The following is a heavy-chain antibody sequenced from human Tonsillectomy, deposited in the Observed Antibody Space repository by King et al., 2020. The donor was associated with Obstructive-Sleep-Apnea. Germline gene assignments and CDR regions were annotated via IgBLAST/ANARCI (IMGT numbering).Heavy chain of an antibody. D-gene: IGHD4-23*01. CDR3: AKDCHYGGYKLSDAFDI. Sequence: VQLVESGGGLVQPGRSLRLSCAASGFTFDDYAMHWVRQAPGKGLEWVSGISWNSGSIGYADSVKGRFTISRDNAKNSLYLQMNSLRAEDTALNYCAKDCHYGGYKLSDAFDIWGQGTMVTVSS. V-gene: IGHV3-9*01. J-gene: IGHJ3*02. CDR2: ISWNSGSI. CDR1: GFTFDDYA.